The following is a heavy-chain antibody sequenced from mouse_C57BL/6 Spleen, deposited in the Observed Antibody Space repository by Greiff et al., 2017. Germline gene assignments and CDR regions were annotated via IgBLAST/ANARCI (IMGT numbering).Heavy chain of an antibody. J-gene: IGHJ1*03. D-gene: IGHD1-1*01. CDR3: ARDYYGSSPSYFDV. Sequence: QVQLKQPGAELVKPGASVKLSCKASGYTFTSYWMHWVKQRPGQGLEWIGMIHPNSGSTNYNEKFKSKATLTVDKSSSTAYMQLSSLTSEDSAVYYCARDYYGSSPSYFDVWGTGTTVTVSS. V-gene: IGHV1-64*01. CDR1: GYTFTSYW. CDR2: IHPNSGST.